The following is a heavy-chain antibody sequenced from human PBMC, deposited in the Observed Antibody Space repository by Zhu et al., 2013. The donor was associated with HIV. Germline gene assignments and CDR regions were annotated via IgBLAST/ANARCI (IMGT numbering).Heavy chain of an antibody. CDR1: GYTFTKYG. J-gene: IGHJ6*02. CDR3: AASVTTMTTWDTGGMDV. CDR2: INAGNGHT. V-gene: IGHV1-3*01. Sequence: QVQVVQSGAEMKKPGASVKVSCKASGYTFTKYGLHWVRQAPGQRLEWMGWINAGNGHTEYSQKFQGRLTITRDTSASTAYMEMRSLRFEDTAVYYCAASVTTMTTWDTGGMDVWAKGPRSPSP. D-gene: IGHD4-17*01.